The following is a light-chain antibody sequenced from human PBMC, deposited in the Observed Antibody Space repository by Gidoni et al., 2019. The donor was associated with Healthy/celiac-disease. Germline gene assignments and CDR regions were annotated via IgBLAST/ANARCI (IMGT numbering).Light chain of an antibody. CDR3: QQYGSSPYT. V-gene: IGKV3-20*01. CDR2: GAS. J-gene: IGKJ2*01. Sequence: IVLTHSPGSLSLSAGERATLSCSASQSVSSSYLAWSQQKPGQAPKLLIYGASSRATGIPDRVSGSGSGTDFTLTISRLEPEDFAVYYCQQYGSSPYTFGQGTKLEIK. CDR1: QSVSSSY.